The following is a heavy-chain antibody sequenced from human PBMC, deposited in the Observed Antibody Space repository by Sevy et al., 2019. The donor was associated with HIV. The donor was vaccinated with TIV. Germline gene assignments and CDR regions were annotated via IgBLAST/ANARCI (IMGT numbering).Heavy chain of an antibody. CDR1: GFSVSNSY. V-gene: IGHV3-53*01. Sequence: GGSLRLSCAASGFSVSNSYMSWVRQAPGKGLQWVSVINSGIGTYTTDSVKGRFTISRDNSKNTLYLQMNSLRAEDTAVYYCARLSVYYYDSSGYYTTGHAFDIWGQGTMVTVSS. CDR2: INSGIGT. CDR3: ARLSVYYYDSSGYYTTGHAFDI. J-gene: IGHJ3*02. D-gene: IGHD3-22*01.